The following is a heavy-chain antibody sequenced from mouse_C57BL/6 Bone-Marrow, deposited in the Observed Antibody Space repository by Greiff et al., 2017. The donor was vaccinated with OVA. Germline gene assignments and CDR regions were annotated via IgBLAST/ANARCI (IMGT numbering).Heavy chain of an antibody. CDR1: GYTFTSYG. V-gene: IGHV1-81*01. J-gene: IGHJ3*01. D-gene: IGHD2-3*01. CDR2: IYPRSGNT. Sequence: VQVVESGAELARPGASVKLSCKASGYTFTSYGISWVKQRTGQGLEWIGEIYPRSGNTYYNEKFKGKATLTADKSSSTAYMELRSLTSEDSAVYFCASLALYDGTYGDWFAYWGQGTLVTVSA. CDR3: ASLALYDGTYGDWFAY.